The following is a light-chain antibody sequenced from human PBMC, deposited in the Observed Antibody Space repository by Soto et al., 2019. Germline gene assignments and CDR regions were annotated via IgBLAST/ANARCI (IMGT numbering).Light chain of an antibody. CDR2: KAS. Sequence: DIQMTQSPSTLSASVGDRVTITCRASQSISSWLAWYQQKPGKAPNLLIYKASSLESGVPSRFSGSGSGTESTLTISSLQPDDFATYYCQQYSTYSRTFGQGTKVEI. V-gene: IGKV1-5*03. CDR3: QQYSTYSRT. CDR1: QSISSW. J-gene: IGKJ1*01.